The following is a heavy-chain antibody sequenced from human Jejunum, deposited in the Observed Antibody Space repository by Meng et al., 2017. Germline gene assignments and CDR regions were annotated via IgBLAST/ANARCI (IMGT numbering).Heavy chain of an antibody. V-gene: IGHV3-23*01. CDR3: AKSSSSSYNGDFDY. D-gene: IGHD6-13*01. Sequence: GESLKISCTASGFTFSFSAMTWVRQAPGKGLEWVSGFSGLGGNTFYADSVKGRFTVSRDNSKQTLYLQMNSLRPDDTAVYYCAKSSSSSYNGDFDYWGQGTLVTVSS. J-gene: IGHJ4*02. CDR2: FSGLGGNT. CDR1: GFTFSFSA.